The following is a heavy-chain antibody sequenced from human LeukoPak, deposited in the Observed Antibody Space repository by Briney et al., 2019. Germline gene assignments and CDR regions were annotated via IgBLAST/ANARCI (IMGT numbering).Heavy chain of an antibody. V-gene: IGHV1-18*01. D-gene: IGHD3-10*01. J-gene: IGHJ4*02. CDR2: ISAYNGNT. Sequence: GASVKVSCKASGYTFTSYGISWVRQAPGQELEWMGWISAYNGNTNYAQKLQGRVTMTTDTSTSTAYMELRSLRSDDTAVYYCARGSGSYFADLTGFDYWGQGTLVTVSS. CDR3: ARGSGSYFADLTGFDY. CDR1: GYTFTSYG.